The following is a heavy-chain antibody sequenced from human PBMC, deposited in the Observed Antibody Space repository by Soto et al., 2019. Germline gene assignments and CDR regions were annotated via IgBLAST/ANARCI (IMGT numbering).Heavy chain of an antibody. Sequence: EVQLLESGGGLVQPGGSLRLSCAASGFTFSSYAMSWVRQAPGKGLEWVSAISGSGGSTYYADSVKGRFTISRDNSKNTLYLQMNSLRAEDTAVYYCAQGGIAAAGTVWDWFDPWGQGTLVTVSS. CDR3: AQGGIAAAGTVWDWFDP. CDR1: GFTFSSYA. D-gene: IGHD6-13*01. CDR2: ISGSGGST. J-gene: IGHJ5*02. V-gene: IGHV3-23*01.